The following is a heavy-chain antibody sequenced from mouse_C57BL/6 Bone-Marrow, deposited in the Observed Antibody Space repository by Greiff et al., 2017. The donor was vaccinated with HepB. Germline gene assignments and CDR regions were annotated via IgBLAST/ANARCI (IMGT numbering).Heavy chain of an antibody. Sequence: EVQRVESGGGLVQPGGSLKLSCAASGFTFSDYYMYWVRQTPEKRLEWVAYISNGGGSTYYPDTVKGRFTISRDNATNTLYLQMSRLKSEDTAMYYCARGLPAYYFDYWGQGTTLTVSS. J-gene: IGHJ2*01. V-gene: IGHV5-12*01. CDR1: GFTFSDYY. CDR3: ARGLPAYYFDY. D-gene: IGHD2-4*01. CDR2: ISNGGGST.